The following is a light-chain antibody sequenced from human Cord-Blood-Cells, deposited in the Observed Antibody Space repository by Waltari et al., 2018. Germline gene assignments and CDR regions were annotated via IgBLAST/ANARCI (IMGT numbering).Light chain of an antibody. Sequence: QSVLTQPPSVSGAPGHRVTISCTGSSSNIGAGYDVHWYQQRSGTAPKLLIYGNSNRPSGVNDRVSGSKSRASASLAITGRQAEDAADYYCQSYDSSLSGSGFGTGTKVTGL. J-gene: IGLJ1*01. CDR3: QSYDSSLSGSG. CDR1: SSNIGAGYD. V-gene: IGLV1-40*01. CDR2: GNS.